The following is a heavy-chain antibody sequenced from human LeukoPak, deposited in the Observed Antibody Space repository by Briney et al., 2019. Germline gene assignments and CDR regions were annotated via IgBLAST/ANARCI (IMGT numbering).Heavy chain of an antibody. V-gene: IGHV2-5*01. CDR2: IYWYDDK. D-gene: IGHD1-26*01. J-gene: IGHJ4*02. CDR1: GFLLSTSGVD. CDR3: AYSGLGWELLPLVY. Sequence: SGPTLVNPTQTLTLTCTFSGFLLSTSGVDVGWIRQPPGKALEWLALIYWYDDKRYSPSLKSRLTITNDTSKHQVVLTITNMDPVDTATYFCAYSGLGWELLPLVYWGQGTLVTVSS.